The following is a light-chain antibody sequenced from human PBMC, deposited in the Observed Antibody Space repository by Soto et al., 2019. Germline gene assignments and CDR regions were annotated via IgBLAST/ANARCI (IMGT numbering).Light chain of an antibody. J-gene: IGLJ3*02. CDR2: EVS. CDR1: SSDVGGYNY. CDR3: SSYTSTSSWV. V-gene: IGLV2-14*01. Sequence: AGTQPGSESGSLAEAVTIFYNETSSDVGGYNYVSCYQHHPSKAPKVMIYEVSNRPSRVSNRFSGSKSGNTASLTISGLQAEDEADYYCSSYTSTSSWVFGGGTKVTVL.